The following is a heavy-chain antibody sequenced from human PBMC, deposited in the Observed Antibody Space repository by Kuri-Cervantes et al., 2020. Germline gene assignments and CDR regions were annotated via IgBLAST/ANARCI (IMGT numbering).Heavy chain of an antibody. CDR2: INAGNGNT. CDR1: GYTFTSYA. D-gene: IGHD4-17*01. Sequence: ASVKVSCKASGYTFTSYAMHWVRQAPGQRLEWMGWINAGNGNTKYSQKFQGRVTITADESTSTAYMELSSLRSEDTAVYYCARGGPYGDYVEDYYYYYMDVWGKGTTVTVSS. J-gene: IGHJ6*03. V-gene: IGHV1-3*01. CDR3: ARGGPYGDYVEDYYYYYMDV.